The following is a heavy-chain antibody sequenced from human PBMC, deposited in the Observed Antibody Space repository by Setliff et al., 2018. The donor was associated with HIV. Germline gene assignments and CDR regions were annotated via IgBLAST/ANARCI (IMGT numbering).Heavy chain of an antibody. CDR3: AREGVPTVDEEWYYFDQ. V-gene: IGHV1-2*06. J-gene: IGHJ4*02. D-gene: IGHD3-3*01. CDR1: GYTFTSYT. CDR2: IIPNSGGT. Sequence: ASVKVSCKASGYTFTSYTVHWVRQAPGQGLEWMGRIIPNSGGTNFARNFQGRVTMTRDTSISTVYMEMRRLTSDDTAVYYCAREGVPTVDEEWYYFDQWGQGTLVTVPQ.